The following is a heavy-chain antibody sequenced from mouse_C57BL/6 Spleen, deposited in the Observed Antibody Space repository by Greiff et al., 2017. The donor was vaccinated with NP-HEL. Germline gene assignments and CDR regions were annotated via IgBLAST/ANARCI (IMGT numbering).Heavy chain of an antibody. CDR2: IDPEDGDT. CDR1: GYTFTSYG. D-gene: IGHD1-1*01. Sequence: VHVKQSGAELARPGASVKLSCKASGYTFTSYGISWVKQRPEQGLEWIGRIDPEDGDTEYAPKFQGKATMTADTSSNTAYLQLSSLTSEDTAVYYCTHYYGSSYWYFDVWGTGTTVTVSS. CDR3: THYYGSSYWYFDV. J-gene: IGHJ1*03. V-gene: IGHV14-1*01.